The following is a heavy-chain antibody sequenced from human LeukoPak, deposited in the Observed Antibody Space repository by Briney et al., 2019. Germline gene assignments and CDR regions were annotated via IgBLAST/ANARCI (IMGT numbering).Heavy chain of an antibody. J-gene: IGHJ4*02. CDR3: ATANFMIY. V-gene: IGHV3-23*01. Sequence: PGGSLRLSCAASGFSFSTYAMSWVRQAPGKGLEWVSAISDSGAGTNYADSVKGRFTISRDNSKNTLDLQMNGLRADDTAVYYCATANFMIYWGQGTLVTVSS. D-gene: IGHD3-16*01. CDR2: ISDSGAGT. CDR1: GFSFSTYA.